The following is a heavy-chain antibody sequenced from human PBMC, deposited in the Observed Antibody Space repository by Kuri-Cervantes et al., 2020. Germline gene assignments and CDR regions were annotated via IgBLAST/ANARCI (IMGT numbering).Heavy chain of an antibody. V-gene: IGHV1-69*06. CDR3: ARGEPDIVVVPAAPTTVTWDD. CDR1: GGTFSSYA. CDR2: IIPIFGTA. J-gene: IGHJ4*02. D-gene: IGHD2-2*01. Sequence: SVKVSCKASGGTFSSYAISWVRQAPGQGLEWMGGIIPIFGTANYAQKFQGRVTITADKSTSTAYMELSSLRSGDTAVYYCARGEPDIVVVPAAPTTVTWDDWGQGTLVTVSS.